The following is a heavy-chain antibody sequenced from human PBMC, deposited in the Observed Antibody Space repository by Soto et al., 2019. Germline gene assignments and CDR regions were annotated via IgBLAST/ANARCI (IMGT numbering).Heavy chain of an antibody. CDR2: IDYKGNT. J-gene: IGHJ4*02. Sequence: TLSLTCTVSGGSISTHYWNWVRQPPGKGLEWIGYIDYKGNTKYNPSLKSRVTTSVDTSNNQFSLNLNSVTAADTAVYHCARDYYGDYYFDSWGQGILVTVSS. D-gene: IGHD4-17*01. CDR1: GGSISTHY. CDR3: ARDYYGDYYFDS. V-gene: IGHV4-59*11.